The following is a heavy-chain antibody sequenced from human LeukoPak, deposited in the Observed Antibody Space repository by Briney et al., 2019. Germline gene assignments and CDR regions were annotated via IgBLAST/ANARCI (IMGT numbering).Heavy chain of an antibody. D-gene: IGHD6-19*01. CDR2: ITPIFGTS. CDR3: VLAVAGTGYFQH. CDR1: GGTFSSYG. Sequence: KVSCKASGGTFSSYGINWVRLAPGQGLEWMGGITPIFGTSTYAQKFHVRVTITADESTSTAYMELSRLRSEDTAVYYCVLAVAGTGYFQHWGQGTLVTVSS. V-gene: IGHV1-69*01. J-gene: IGHJ1*01.